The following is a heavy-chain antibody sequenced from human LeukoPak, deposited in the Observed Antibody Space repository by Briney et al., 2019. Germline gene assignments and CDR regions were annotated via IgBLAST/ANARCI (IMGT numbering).Heavy chain of an antibody. CDR2: ISSSGSTK. CDR1: GFTFSSYE. J-gene: IGHJ6*02. V-gene: IGHV3-48*03. D-gene: IGHD3-22*01. Sequence: GGSLGLSCAASGFTFSSYEMNWVRQAPGKGLEGVSYISSSGSTKYYADSVKGRFTISRDNAKNSLYLQMNSLRAEDTAVYYCARAAYDSSGFPYYYYYYGMDVWGQGTTVTVSS. CDR3: ARAAYDSSGFPYYYYYYGMDV.